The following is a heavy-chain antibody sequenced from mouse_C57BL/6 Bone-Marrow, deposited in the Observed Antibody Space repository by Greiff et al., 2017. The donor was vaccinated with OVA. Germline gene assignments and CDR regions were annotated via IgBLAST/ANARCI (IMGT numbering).Heavy chain of an antibody. D-gene: IGHD4-1*01. CDR2: IWSGGST. CDR1: GFSLTSYG. V-gene: IGHV2-2*01. Sequence: QVQLKESGPGLVQPSQSLSITCTVSGFSLTSYGVHWVRQSPGTGLEWLGVIWSGGSTDYNAAFISRMSISKDNSKSQVFFKMNSPQADDTAIYYCARTLTGPGIYAMDYWGQGTSVTVSS. J-gene: IGHJ4*01. CDR3: ARTLTGPGIYAMDY.